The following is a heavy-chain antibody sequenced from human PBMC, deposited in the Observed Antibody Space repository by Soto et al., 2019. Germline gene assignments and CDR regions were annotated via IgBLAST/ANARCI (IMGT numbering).Heavy chain of an antibody. Sequence: QVELVQSGAEVKKPGASVKVSCKASGYTFTSYGISWVRQAPGQGLEWMGWISAYNGNTNYAQKLQGRVTMTPDTSTSTAYMELRRLRSDVTAVYSCASVSYYCGGMDGWGQGTAVTVSS. CDR2: ISAYNGNT. CDR3: ASVSYYCGGMDG. J-gene: IGHJ6*02. V-gene: IGHV1-18*01. CDR1: GYTFTSYG.